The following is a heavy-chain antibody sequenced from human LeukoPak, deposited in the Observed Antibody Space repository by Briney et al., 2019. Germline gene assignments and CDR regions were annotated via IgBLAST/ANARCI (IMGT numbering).Heavy chain of an antibody. CDR3: ARGVEMATNGELDY. CDR2: IYYSGST. Sequence: SETLSLTCTVSGGSISSGDYYWSWIRQPPGKGLEWIGYIYYSGSTYYNSSLKRRVTISVDTSKNQFSLKLSSVTAADTAVYYCARGVEMATNGELDYWGQGTLVTVSS. J-gene: IGHJ4*02. V-gene: IGHV4-30-4*02. D-gene: IGHD5-24*01. CDR1: GGSISSGDYY.